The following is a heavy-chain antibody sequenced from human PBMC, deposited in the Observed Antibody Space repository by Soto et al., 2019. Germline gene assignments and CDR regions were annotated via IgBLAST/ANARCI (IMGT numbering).Heavy chain of an antibody. J-gene: IGHJ6*02. V-gene: IGHV3-23*01. Sequence: GGSLRLSCAASGFTFSSYAMSWVRQAPGKGLEWVSAISGSGGSTYYADSVKGRFTISRDNSKNTLYLQMNSLRAEDTAVYYCAKGGAYLVRTGHAYGMDVWGQGTTVTVSS. CDR3: AKGGAYLVRTGHAYGMDV. D-gene: IGHD6-13*01. CDR1: GFTFSSYA. CDR2: ISGSGGST.